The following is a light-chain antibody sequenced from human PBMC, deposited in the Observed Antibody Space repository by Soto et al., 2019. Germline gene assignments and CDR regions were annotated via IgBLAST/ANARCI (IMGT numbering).Light chain of an antibody. Sequence: DIQMTQSPSTQSASVGDRVTITCRASQSISSWLAWYQQKPGKAPKLLIYDASSLESGVPSRFSGSGSGTEFTLTISSLQPDDFATYYCQQYNSYQGTFGQGTKVEIK. CDR3: QQYNSYQGT. V-gene: IGKV1-5*01. J-gene: IGKJ1*01. CDR2: DAS. CDR1: QSISSW.